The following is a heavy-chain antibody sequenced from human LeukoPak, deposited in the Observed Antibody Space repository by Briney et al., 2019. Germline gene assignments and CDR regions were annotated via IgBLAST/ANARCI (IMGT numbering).Heavy chain of an antibody. D-gene: IGHD3-22*01. Sequence: SETLSLTCTVSGVSISSYYWSWIRQPAGEGLEWIGRFYTSGSTNYNPSLESRVTMSVDTSKNQFSLKLSSVTAADTAVCYCATYYYDSRGYYYFDYWGQGTLVTVSS. CDR2: FYTSGST. CDR1: GVSISSYY. J-gene: IGHJ4*02. V-gene: IGHV4-4*07. CDR3: ATYYYDSRGYYYFDY.